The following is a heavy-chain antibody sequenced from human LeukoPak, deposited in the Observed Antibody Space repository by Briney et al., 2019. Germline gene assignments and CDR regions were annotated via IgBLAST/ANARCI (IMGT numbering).Heavy chain of an antibody. D-gene: IGHD2-2*01. J-gene: IGHJ6*02. CDR1: GFTFSSYA. Sequence: PGGSLRLSCAASGFTFSSYAMHWVRQAPGKGLEWVAVISYDGSNKYYADSVKGRFTISRDNSKNTLYLQMNSLRAEDTAVYYCASPQEYCSSTSCYYYYYGMDVWGQGTTVTVSS. V-gene: IGHV3-30-3*01. CDR2: ISYDGSNK. CDR3: ASPQEYCSSTSCYYYYYGMDV.